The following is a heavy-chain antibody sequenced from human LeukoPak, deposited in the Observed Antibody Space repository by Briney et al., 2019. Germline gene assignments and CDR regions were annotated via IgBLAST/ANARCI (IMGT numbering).Heavy chain of an antibody. Sequence: GESLKISCKGSGYSFTSYWIGWVRQMPGKGLEWMGIIYPGDSDTRYSPSFQGQVTISADKSISTAYLQWSSLKASDTATYYCASLPYCSTTSCPKVYFDYWGQGTLVTVSS. V-gene: IGHV5-51*01. CDR2: IYPGDSDT. J-gene: IGHJ4*02. D-gene: IGHD2-2*01. CDR3: ASLPYCSTTSCPKVYFDY. CDR1: GYSFTSYW.